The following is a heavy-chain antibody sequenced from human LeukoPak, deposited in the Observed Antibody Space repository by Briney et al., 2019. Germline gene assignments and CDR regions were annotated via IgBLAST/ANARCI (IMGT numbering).Heavy chain of an antibody. D-gene: IGHD3-10*01. CDR3: AKNLWFGEADILVAFDI. Sequence: PSETLSLTCTVSGGSISSSSYYWGWIRQPPGKGLEWIGSIYYSGSTYYNPSLKSRVTISVDTSKNQFSLKLSSVTAADTAVYYCAKNLWFGEADILVAFDIWGQGTMVTVSS. CDR1: GGSISSSSYY. CDR2: IYYSGST. V-gene: IGHV4-39*07. J-gene: IGHJ3*02.